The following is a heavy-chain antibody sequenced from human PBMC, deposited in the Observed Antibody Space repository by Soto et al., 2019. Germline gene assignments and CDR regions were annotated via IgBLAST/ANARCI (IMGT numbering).Heavy chain of an antibody. CDR1: GFAFTRSI. CDR2: ISSSSSTI. Sequence: GGSLRLYCPVSGFAFTRSIMSWVRPAPRKGLEWVSYISSSSSTIYYADSVKGRFTISRDNAKNSLYLQMNSLRDEDTAVYYCARDDGMVVAAIFDHCRQG. CDR3: ARDDGMVVAAIFDH. V-gene: IGHV3-48*02. D-gene: IGHD2-15*01. J-gene: IGHJ4*02.